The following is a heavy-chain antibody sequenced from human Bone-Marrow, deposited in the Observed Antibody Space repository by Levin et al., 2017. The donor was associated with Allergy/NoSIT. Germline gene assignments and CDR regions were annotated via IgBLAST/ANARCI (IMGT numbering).Heavy chain of an antibody. CDR3: AKRYDTAGYPIDH. CDR1: GFTFSTYG. D-gene: IGHD3-9*01. V-gene: IGHV3-30*18. Sequence: TGGSLRLSCAASGFTFSTYGMVWVRQAPGKGLEWVAVIRYDGTNTYYADSVRGRFTISRDNSKNTLYLQMNSLRDGDTAVYYCAKRYDTAGYPIDHWGQGSLVTVSS. CDR2: IRYDGTNT. J-gene: IGHJ4*02.